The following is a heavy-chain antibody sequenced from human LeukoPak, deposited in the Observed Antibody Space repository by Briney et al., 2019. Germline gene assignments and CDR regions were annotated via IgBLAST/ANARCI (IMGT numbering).Heavy chain of an antibody. V-gene: IGHV1-18*01. J-gene: IGHJ3*02. CDR1: GYTFTSYG. CDR3: ARDRDSYGPDAFDI. Sequence: ASVKVSCKASGYTFTSYGISWVRQAPGQGLEWMGWISAYNGNTNYAQKLQGRVTMTTDTSTSTAYMELRSLRSDDTAVYYCARDRDSYGPDAFDIWGQGTMVTVSS. CDR2: ISAYNGNT. D-gene: IGHD5-18*01.